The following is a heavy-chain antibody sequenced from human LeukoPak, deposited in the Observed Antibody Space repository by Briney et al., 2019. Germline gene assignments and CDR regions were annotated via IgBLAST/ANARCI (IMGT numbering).Heavy chain of an antibody. CDR1: GGSFSGYY. CDR2: INHSGST. CDR3: ARRFNLGYFDY. J-gene: IGHJ4*02. Sequence: PSETLSLTCAVYGGSFSGYYWSWIRQPPGKGLEWIGEINHSGSTYYNPSLKSRVTISVDTSKNQFSLKLSSVTAADTAVYYCARRFNLGYFDYWGQGTLVTVSS. V-gene: IGHV4-34*01. D-gene: IGHD3-16*01.